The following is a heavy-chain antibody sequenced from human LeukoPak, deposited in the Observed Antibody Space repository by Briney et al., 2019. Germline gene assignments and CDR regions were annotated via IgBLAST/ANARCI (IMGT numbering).Heavy chain of an antibody. CDR2: IKQDGSEK. V-gene: IGHV3-7*01. J-gene: IGHJ4*02. Sequence: GGSLRLSCAASGCTFSSYWMSWGRQAPGKGLELVANIKQDGSEKYYVDSVKDRLTISRDNAKNSRYLQMNSLRAEDTAVYYCARALGRKQQLVPFFDYWGQGTLVTVSS. CDR3: ARALGRKQQLVPFFDY. CDR1: GCTFSSYW. D-gene: IGHD6-13*01.